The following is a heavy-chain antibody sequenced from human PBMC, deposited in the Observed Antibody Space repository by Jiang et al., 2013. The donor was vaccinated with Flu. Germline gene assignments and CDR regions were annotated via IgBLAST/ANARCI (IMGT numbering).Heavy chain of an antibody. D-gene: IGHD3-22*01. Sequence: SGSGLVKPSETLSLTCTVSGGSISSYYWSWIRQPPGKGLEWIGYIYYSGSTNYNPSLKSRVTISVDTSKNQFSLKLSSVTAADTAVYYCARDVGYYYDSSGHWYFDLWGRGTLVTVS. V-gene: IGHV4-59*01. CDR1: GGSISSYY. CDR2: IYYSGST. J-gene: IGHJ2*01. CDR3: ARDVGYYYDSSGHWYFDL.